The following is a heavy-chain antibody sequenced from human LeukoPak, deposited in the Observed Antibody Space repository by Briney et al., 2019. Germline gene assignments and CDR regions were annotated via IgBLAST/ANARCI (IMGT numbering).Heavy chain of an antibody. V-gene: IGHV1-18*01. Sequence: GASVKVSCKASGYTFTSYGISWVRQAPGQGLEWMGWISAYNGNTNYAQKLQGRVTMTTDTSTSTAYMELSRLRSDDTAVYYCARDNCSSTSCYGLFDYWGQGTLVTVSS. CDR2: ISAYNGNT. D-gene: IGHD2-2*01. J-gene: IGHJ4*02. CDR3: ARDNCSSTSCYGLFDY. CDR1: GYTFTSYG.